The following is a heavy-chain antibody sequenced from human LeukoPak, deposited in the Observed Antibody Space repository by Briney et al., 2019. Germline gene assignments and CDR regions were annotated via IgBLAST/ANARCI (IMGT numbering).Heavy chain of an antibody. CDR1: GGTFSSYA. J-gene: IGHJ4*02. V-gene: IGHV1-69*13. D-gene: IGHD3-3*01. CDR2: IIPIFGTA. CDR3: AREGRYDFWSGYYRREFDY. Sequence: ASVKVSCKASGGTFSSYAISWVRQAPGQGLEWMGGIIPIFGTANYAQKFQGRVTITADQSTTTAYMELSSLRSEDTAVYYCAREGRYDFWSGYYRREFDYWGQGTLVTVSS.